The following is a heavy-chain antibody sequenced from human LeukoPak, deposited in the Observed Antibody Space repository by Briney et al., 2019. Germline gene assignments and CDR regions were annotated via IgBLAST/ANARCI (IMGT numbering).Heavy chain of an antibody. CDR3: ARHTIAAASPRGFDP. J-gene: IGHJ5*02. Sequence: GESLKISCKGFGYSFTTFWIGWVRQMSGKGLEWMGRIDPSDSYTNYSPSFQGHVTISADKSISTVYLQWSSLKASDTAMYYCARHTIAAASPRGFDPWGQGTLVTVSS. CDR1: GYSFTTFW. V-gene: IGHV5-10-1*01. CDR2: IDPSDSYT. D-gene: IGHD6-13*01.